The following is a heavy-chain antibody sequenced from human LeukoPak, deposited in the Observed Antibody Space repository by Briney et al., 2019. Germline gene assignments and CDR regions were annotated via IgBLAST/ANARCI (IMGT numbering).Heavy chain of an antibody. CDR1: GFTFDDYV. CDR2: ISWNSNSL. Sequence: PGGSLRLSCAASGFTFDDYVMHWVRQAPGKGLEWVSSISWNSNSLGYADSVKGRFTISRDNAKNSLYLQMNSLRAEDTALYYCTNAGGWDYFDYWGQGTLVTVSS. CDR3: TNAGGWDYFDY. D-gene: IGHD6-19*01. V-gene: IGHV3-9*01. J-gene: IGHJ4*02.